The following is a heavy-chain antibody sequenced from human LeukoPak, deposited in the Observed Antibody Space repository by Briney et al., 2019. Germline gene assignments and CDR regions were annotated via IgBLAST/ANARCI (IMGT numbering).Heavy chain of an antibody. V-gene: IGHV5-51*01. D-gene: IGHD2-2*01. Sequence: GESLKISCKASGYSFSTYWLGWVRQMPGKGLEWVAIINPGDSDVRYSPTFQGQVIISADMSITTAYLQWRSLKASDTAVYYCARASHRNAWLDKKVFEYWGQGTPVSVSS. CDR2: INPGDSDV. J-gene: IGHJ4*02. CDR3: ARASHRNAWLDKKVFEY. CDR1: GYSFSTYW.